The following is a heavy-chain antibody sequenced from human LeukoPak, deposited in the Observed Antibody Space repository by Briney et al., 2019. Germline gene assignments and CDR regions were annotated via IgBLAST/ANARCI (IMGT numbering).Heavy chain of an antibody. CDR3: AGGIGDTAMAPDAFDI. J-gene: IGHJ3*02. Sequence: GASVKVSCKASGYTFTSYYMHWVRQAPGQGLEWMGIINPSGGSTSYAQKFQGRVTMTRDMSTSTVYMELSRLRSDDTAVYYCAGGIGDTAMAPDAFDIWGQGTMVTVSS. CDR1: GYTFTSYY. V-gene: IGHV1-46*01. D-gene: IGHD5-18*01. CDR2: INPSGGST.